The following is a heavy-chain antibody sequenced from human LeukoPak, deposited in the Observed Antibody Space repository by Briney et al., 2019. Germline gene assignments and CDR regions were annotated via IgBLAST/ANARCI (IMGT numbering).Heavy chain of an antibody. V-gene: IGHV1-2*02. D-gene: IGHD2-2*01. J-gene: IGHJ4*02. CDR1: GYTFTGYY. CDR2: INPNSGGT. Sequence: ASVKVSCKASGYTFTGYYMHWVRQAHGQGLEWMGWINPNSGGTNYAQKFQGRVTMTRDTSMSTAYMELSRLRSDDTAVYYCARPDDGTSIPDYWGQGTLVTVSS. CDR3: ARPDDGTSIPDY.